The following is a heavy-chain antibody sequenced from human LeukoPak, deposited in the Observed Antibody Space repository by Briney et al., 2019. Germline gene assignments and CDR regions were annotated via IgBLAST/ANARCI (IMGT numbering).Heavy chain of an antibody. Sequence: PGGSLRLSCAASAFSPNAYNMNWVRQAPGKGLEWVSSISYTGTYIYYADSVKGRFTISRDNAQNSLYLQMNSLRAEDTAIYYCVRDRGTYRPIDYWGQGTLVTVSS. J-gene: IGHJ4*02. CDR2: ISYTGTYI. CDR3: VRDRGTYRPIDY. D-gene: IGHD1-26*01. V-gene: IGHV3-21*04. CDR1: AFSPNAYN.